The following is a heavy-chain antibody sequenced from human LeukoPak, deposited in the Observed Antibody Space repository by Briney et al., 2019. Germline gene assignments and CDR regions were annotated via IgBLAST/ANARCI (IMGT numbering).Heavy chain of an antibody. CDR3: ARDLSGVTGYTYGRGIDY. Sequence: GGSLRLSCAASGSTFSSYSMNWVRQAPGKGLEWVSFISTSSSYIYYADSVQGRFTASRDNAKNSLYLQMNSLRPEDTAVYYCARDLSGVTGYTYGRGIDYWGQGTLVTVSS. CDR2: ISTSSSYI. CDR1: GSTFSSYS. V-gene: IGHV3-21*01. D-gene: IGHD5-18*01. J-gene: IGHJ4*02.